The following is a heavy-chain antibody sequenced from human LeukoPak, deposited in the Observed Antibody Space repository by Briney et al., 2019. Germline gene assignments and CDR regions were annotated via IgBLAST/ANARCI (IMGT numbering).Heavy chain of an antibody. CDR1: GLTFSDYY. V-gene: IGHV3-11*01. Sequence: GGSLRLSCAVSGLTFSDYYMSWTRQAPGKGPELVSYISPSGSSIFYVDSVKGRFTISRDSSKNTLFLQMNSLRVEDTAVYYCARDPPGIAASGTYYWGQGTLVTVSS. J-gene: IGHJ4*02. CDR2: ISPSGSSI. D-gene: IGHD6-13*01. CDR3: ARDPPGIAASGTYY.